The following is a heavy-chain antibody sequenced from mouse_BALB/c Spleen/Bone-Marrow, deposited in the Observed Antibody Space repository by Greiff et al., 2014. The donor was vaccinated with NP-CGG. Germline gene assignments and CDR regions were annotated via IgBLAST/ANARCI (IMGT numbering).Heavy chain of an antibody. Sequence: VQLKQSGPELVKPGASVKMSCKASVYTFTTYVIHWVKQKPGQGLEWIGYINPYNDGTKYNEKFRGKATLTSDKSSSTAYMELSSLTSEDSAVYYCARGGGNFFPPMDYWGQGTSVTVSS. CDR1: VYTFTTYV. J-gene: IGHJ4*01. D-gene: IGHD2-1*01. CDR3: ARGGGNFFPPMDY. CDR2: INPYNDGT. V-gene: IGHV1-14*01.